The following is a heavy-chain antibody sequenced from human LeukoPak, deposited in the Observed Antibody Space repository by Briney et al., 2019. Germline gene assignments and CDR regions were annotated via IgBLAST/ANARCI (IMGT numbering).Heavy chain of an antibody. CDR3: AGGYSYGPDY. D-gene: IGHD5-18*01. CDR1: GYTLTELS. Sequence: ASVKVSCKVSGYTLTELSMHWVRQAPGKGLEWMGGFDPEDGETIYAQKFQGRVTITTDESTSTAYMELSSLRSEDTAVYYCAGGYSYGPDYWGQGTLVTVSS. V-gene: IGHV1-24*01. J-gene: IGHJ4*02. CDR2: FDPEDGET.